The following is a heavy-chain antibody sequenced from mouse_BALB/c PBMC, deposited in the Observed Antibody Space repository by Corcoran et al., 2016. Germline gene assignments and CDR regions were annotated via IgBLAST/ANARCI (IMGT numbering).Heavy chain of an antibody. Sequence: EVQLQQSGAELVKPGASVKLSCTASGFNIKDTYMHWVKQRPEQGLEWIGRIDPANGNTKYDPKFQGKATITADTSSNTAYLQLSSLTSEDTAVYYCARWDWYCDVWGGGTTVIVSS. CDR3: ARWDWYCDV. J-gene: IGHJ1*01. CDR2: IDPANGNT. CDR1: GFNIKDTY. V-gene: IGHV14-3*02.